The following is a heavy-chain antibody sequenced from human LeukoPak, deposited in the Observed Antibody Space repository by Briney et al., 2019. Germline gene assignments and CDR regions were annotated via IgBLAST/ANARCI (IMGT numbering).Heavy chain of an antibody. CDR2: IYYSGST. CDR1: GGSISSSSYY. D-gene: IGHD3-3*01. V-gene: IGHV4-39*01. CDR3: ARGVTIFGVVTPLDY. Sequence: SETLSLTCTVSGGSISSSSYYWGWIRQPPGKGLEWIGSIYYSGSTYYNPSLKSRVTISVDTSKNQFSLKLSSVTAADTAVYYCARGVTIFGVVTPLDYWGQGTLVTVSS. J-gene: IGHJ4*02.